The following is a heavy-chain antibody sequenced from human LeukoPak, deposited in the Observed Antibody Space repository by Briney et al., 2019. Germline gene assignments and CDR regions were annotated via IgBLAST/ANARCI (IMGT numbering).Heavy chain of an antibody. CDR3: ARAGRTYSLVAFDI. Sequence: GGSLRLSCAASGFTFSSYEMNWVRQAPGKGLEWVSYISSSGSTIYYADSVKGRFTISGDNAKNSLYLQMNSLRAEDTAVYYCARAGRTYSLVAFDIWGQGTMVTVSS. J-gene: IGHJ3*02. CDR1: GFTFSSYE. V-gene: IGHV3-48*03. D-gene: IGHD3-10*01. CDR2: ISSSGSTI.